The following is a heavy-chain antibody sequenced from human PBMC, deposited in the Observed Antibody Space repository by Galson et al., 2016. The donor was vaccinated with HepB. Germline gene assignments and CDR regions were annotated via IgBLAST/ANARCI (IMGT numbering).Heavy chain of an antibody. V-gene: IGHV5-51*01. CDR2: INPGDSET. D-gene: IGHD2-15*01. CDR3: ARRERGCSGGSCIPYYFDS. J-gene: IGHJ4*02. CDR1: GYTITNYW. Sequence: SGAEVKKTGESLKISCKASGYTITNYWIGWVRQLPGKGLEWMGIINPGDSETRYSPSFPRQDPMSADTSITTAYLPWSSLKASDTAMYYCARRERGCSGGSCIPYYFDSWGQGTLVTVSS.